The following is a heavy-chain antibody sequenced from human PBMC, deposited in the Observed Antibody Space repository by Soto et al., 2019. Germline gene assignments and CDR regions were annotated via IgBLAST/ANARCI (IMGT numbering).Heavy chain of an antibody. CDR3: AKDLSNYYDSSGYYSDAFDI. V-gene: IGHV3-9*01. CDR2: ISWNSGSI. J-gene: IGHJ3*02. Sequence: EVQLVESGGGLVQPGRSLRLSCAASGFTFDDYAMHWVRQAPGKGLEWVSGISWNSGSIGYADSVKGRFTISRDNAKNSLYLQMNRMRADDTALYYCAKDLSNYYDSSGYYSDAFDIWGQGTMVTVSS. D-gene: IGHD3-22*01. CDR1: GFTFDDYA.